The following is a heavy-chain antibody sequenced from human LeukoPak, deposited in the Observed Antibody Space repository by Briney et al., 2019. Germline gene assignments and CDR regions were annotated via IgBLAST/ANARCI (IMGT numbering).Heavy chain of an antibody. D-gene: IGHD5-12*01. CDR1: GFTFSNYA. V-gene: IGHV3-23*01. Sequence: GGSLRLSCAASGFTFSNYAMSWVRQAPGKGLEWVSAISGSGDGTYSADSVKGRFTISRDNSKNTLYLQMNSLRAVDTAVYYCAKPFYSGYDSHFDYWGQGTLVTVSS. CDR3: AKPFYSGYDSHFDY. CDR2: ISGSGDGT. J-gene: IGHJ4*02.